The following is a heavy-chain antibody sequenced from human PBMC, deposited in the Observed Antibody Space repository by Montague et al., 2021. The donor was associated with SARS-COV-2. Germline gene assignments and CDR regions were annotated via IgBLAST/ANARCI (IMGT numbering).Heavy chain of an antibody. CDR2: ISPSGDYI. J-gene: IGHJ4*02. CDR3: ARASWIVATVPDY. D-gene: IGHD5-12*01. V-gene: IGHV3-21*01. Sequence: SLRLSCAASGFSFSSYHMNWVRQAPGEGLEWVSSISPSGDYIYSADSLKGRFIISRDNAKNSLYLQMSSLRAEDTAIYYCARASWIVATVPDYWGQGTLVTVSS. CDR1: GFSFSSYH.